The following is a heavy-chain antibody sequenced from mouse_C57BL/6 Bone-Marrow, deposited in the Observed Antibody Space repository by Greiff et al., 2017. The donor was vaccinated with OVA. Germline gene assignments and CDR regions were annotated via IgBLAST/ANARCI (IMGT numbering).Heavy chain of an antibody. CDR1: GFTFSDYG. D-gene: IGHD1-1*01. Sequence: EVQLVESGGGLVKPGGSLKLSCAASGFTFSDYGMHWVRQAPEKGLEWVAYISSGSSTIYYADTVKGRFTISRDNAKHTLFLQMTSLRSEDTAMYYCARATVDAMDYWGQGTSVTVSS. V-gene: IGHV5-17*01. J-gene: IGHJ4*01. CDR3: ARATVDAMDY. CDR2: ISSGSSTI.